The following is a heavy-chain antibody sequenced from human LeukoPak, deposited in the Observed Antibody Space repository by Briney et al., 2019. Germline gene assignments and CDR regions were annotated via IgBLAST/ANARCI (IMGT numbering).Heavy chain of an antibody. CDR2: IWYDGSNK. V-gene: IGHV3-33*08. D-gene: IGHD3-3*01. Sequence: GGSLRLSCAASGFTFSSYGMHWVRQAPGKGLEWVAVIWYDGSNKYYADSVKGRFTISRDNSKNTLYLQMNSLRAEDTAVYYCARTSQSIFGVVLYGMDVWGQGTTVTVSS. CDR3: ARTSQSIFGVVLYGMDV. CDR1: GFTFSSYG. J-gene: IGHJ6*02.